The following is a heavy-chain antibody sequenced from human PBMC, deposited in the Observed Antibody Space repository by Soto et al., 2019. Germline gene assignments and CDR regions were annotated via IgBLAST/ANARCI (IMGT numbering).Heavy chain of an antibody. J-gene: IGHJ5*02. CDR2: IYYSGST. Sequence: LSLTCTVSGGSIGSSSYYWGWIRQPPGKGLEWIGSIYYSGSTYYNPSLKSRVTISVDTSKNQFSLKLSSVTAADTAVYYCARRAAYCGGDCYNNWFDPWGQGTLVTVSS. V-gene: IGHV4-39*01. CDR1: GGSIGSSSYY. CDR3: ARRAAYCGGDCYNNWFDP. D-gene: IGHD2-21*02.